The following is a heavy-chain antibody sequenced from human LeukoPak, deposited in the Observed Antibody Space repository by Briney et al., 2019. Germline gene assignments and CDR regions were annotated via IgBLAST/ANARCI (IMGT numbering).Heavy chain of an antibody. J-gene: IGHJ4*02. CDR1: GFTFSAYA. V-gene: IGHV3-23*01. CDR2: ISGSGGTR. D-gene: IGHD2-2*01. CDR3: AKAMTSVAVISAGQTGFDY. Sequence: GGSLRLSCAASGFTFSAYAMTWVRQAPGKGLEWVSSISGSGGTRYYADSVKGRFAISRDSSKNTLYLQMNSLRAEDTAIYYCAKAMTSVAVISAGQTGFDYWGQGTLVTVSS.